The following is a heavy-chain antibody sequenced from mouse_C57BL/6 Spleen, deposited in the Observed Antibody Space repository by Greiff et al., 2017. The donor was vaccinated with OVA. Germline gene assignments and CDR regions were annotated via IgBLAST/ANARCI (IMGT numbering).Heavy chain of an antibody. CDR1: GFTFSDYG. CDR3: ARGDYDERGFAY. CDR2: ISSGSSTI. Sequence: EVKVEESGGGLVKPGGSLKLSCAASGFTFSDYGMHWVRQAPEKGLEWVAYISSGSSTIYYADTVKGRFTISRDNAKNTLFLQMTSLRSEDTAMYYCARGDYDERGFAYWGQGTLVTVSA. D-gene: IGHD2-4*01. V-gene: IGHV5-17*01. J-gene: IGHJ3*01.